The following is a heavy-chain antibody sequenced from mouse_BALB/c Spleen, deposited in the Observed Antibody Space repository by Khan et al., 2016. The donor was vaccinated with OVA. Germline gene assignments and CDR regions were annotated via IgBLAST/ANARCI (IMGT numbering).Heavy chain of an antibody. D-gene: IGHD2-1*01. J-gene: IGHJ3*01. V-gene: IGHV5-9*02. Sequence: QLVESGAGLVKPGGSLKLSCKVSGFAFNSYDMPWVRQTPEKRLEWVACINSNGSYTYYPDSLKGRFTISIDTSTNTLYLQMSSLRSEDTAMYYGTGPCGYGNPWFAYWGQGTLVTVSA. CDR1: GFAFNSYD. CDR2: INSNGSYT. CDR3: TGPCGYGNPWFAY.